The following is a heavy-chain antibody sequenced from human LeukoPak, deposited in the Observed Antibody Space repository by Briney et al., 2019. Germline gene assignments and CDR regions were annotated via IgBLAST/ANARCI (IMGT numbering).Heavy chain of an antibody. D-gene: IGHD5-18*01. CDR1: GFTFIDYS. J-gene: IGHJ4*02. CDR3: AKDDSYAPFDY. CDR2: ISSGSSSI. V-gene: IGHV3-48*01. Sequence: GGSLRLSCTASGFTFIDYSMNWVRQAPGKGLEWVSYISSGSSSIYYADSLKGRFTISRDNAKNSLYLQMNSLRAEDTAVYYCAKDDSYAPFDYWGQGTLVTVSS.